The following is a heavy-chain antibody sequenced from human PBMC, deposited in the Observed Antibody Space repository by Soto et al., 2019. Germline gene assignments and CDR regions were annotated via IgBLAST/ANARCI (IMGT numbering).Heavy chain of an antibody. CDR2: ISYDGSNK. CDR3: AKGHRVVTAISDGFLTY. D-gene: IGHD2-21*02. J-gene: IGHJ4*02. CDR1: GFTFSSYG. Sequence: GGSLRLSCAASGFTFSSYGMHWVRQAPGKGLEWVAVISYDGSNKYYADSVKGRFTISRDNSKNTLYLQMNSLRAEDTAVYYCAKGHRVVTAISDGFLTYWGQGTLVTVSS. V-gene: IGHV3-30*18.